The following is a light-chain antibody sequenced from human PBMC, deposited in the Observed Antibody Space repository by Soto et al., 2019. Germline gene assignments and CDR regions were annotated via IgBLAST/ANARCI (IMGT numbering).Light chain of an antibody. J-gene: IGKJ1*01. CDR3: LQYYNYPRT. CDR1: QGIRND. V-gene: IGKV1-6*01. Sequence: AIQMTQSPSSLSASVGDRVTITCRASQGIRNDLGWYQQKPGKAPKLLIYAASTLQSGVTSRFSGSGSGTDFTLTISSLQPEDFATYYCLQYYNYPRTFGQGTKVEIQ. CDR2: AAS.